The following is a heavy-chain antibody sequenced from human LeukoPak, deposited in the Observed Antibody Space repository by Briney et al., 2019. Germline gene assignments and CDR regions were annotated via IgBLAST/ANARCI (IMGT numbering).Heavy chain of an antibody. Sequence: SETLSLTCTVSGGSISNYYWSWIRQPPGKGLEWIGYFYYSGSTNYNPSLNSRVTISVDTSKNQFSLKLSSVTAADTAVYYCAREGDGYNSAFDYWGQGTLVTVSS. CDR1: GGSISNYY. D-gene: IGHD5-24*01. CDR3: AREGDGYNSAFDY. V-gene: IGHV4-59*01. J-gene: IGHJ4*02. CDR2: FYYSGST.